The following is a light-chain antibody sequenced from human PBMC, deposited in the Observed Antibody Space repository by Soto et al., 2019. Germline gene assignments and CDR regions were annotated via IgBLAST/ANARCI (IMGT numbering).Light chain of an antibody. CDR3: QQLKSYPF. CDR1: QGISSY. J-gene: IGKJ4*01. Sequence: IQLTQSPSSLSASVGDRVTITCRARQGISSYLAWYQQKPGKAPKLLIYAASTLQRGVPSMFSGSGSGTDFTLTISLRQHEDFATYCFQQLKSYPFFGGGTKVEI. CDR2: AAS. V-gene: IGKV1-9*01.